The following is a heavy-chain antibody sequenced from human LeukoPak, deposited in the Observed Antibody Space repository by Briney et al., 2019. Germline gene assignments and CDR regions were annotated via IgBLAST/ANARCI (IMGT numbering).Heavy chain of an antibody. V-gene: IGHV3-21*04. CDR2: ISSSSSYI. D-gene: IGHD7-27*01. CDR3: ARRGDNWGVFDY. J-gene: IGHJ4*02. CDR1: GFTFSSYS. Sequence: GTLRLSCAASGFTFSSYSMNWVRQAPGKGLEWVSSISSSSSYIYYADSVKGRFPISRDNAKNSLYLHMNIMRAEDTAVYYCARRGDNWGVFDYWGRGTLVTVSS.